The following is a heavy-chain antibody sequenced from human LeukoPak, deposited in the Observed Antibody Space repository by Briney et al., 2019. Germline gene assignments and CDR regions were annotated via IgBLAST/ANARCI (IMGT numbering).Heavy chain of an antibody. V-gene: IGHV3-30*18. D-gene: IGHD5-12*01. CDR1: GFTFSSYG. J-gene: IGHJ4*02. CDR2: ISYDGSNK. CDR3: AKDTGSGYDYFSYYFDY. Sequence: GGSLRLSCAASGFTFSSYGMHWVRQAPGKGLEWVAVISYDGSNKYYADSVKGRFTIFRDNSKNTLYLQMNSLRVEDTAVYYCAKDTGSGYDYFSYYFDYWGQGTLVTVSS.